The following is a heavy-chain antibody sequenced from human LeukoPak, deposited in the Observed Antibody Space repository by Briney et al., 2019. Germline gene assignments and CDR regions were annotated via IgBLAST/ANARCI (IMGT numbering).Heavy chain of an antibody. CDR3: ARTMVRGAPTFDY. D-gene: IGHD3-10*01. CDR2: IIPKIGTT. V-gene: IGHV1-69*08. J-gene: IGHJ4*02. CDR1: GGTFSTSS. Sequence: ASVKVSCKTSGGTFSTSSITWVRQAPGQGLEWMGRIIPKIGTTDFAQKFQDRVTLTADKSTTTAYMELSSLRSEDMAVYYCARTMVRGAPTFDYWGQGTLVTVSS.